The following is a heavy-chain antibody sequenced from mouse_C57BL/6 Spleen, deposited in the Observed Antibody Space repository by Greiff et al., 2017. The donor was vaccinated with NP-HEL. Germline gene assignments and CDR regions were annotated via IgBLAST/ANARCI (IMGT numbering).Heavy chain of an antibody. CDR3: ARRDYYDPYFDY. D-gene: IGHD2-4*01. CDR2: INPYNGGT. V-gene: IGHV1-19*01. J-gene: IGHJ2*01. CDR1: GYTFTDYY. Sequence: VQLKQSGPVLVKPGASVKMSCKASGYTFTDYYMNWVKQSHGKSLEWIGVINPYNGGTSYNQKFKGKATLTVDKSSSTAYMELNSLTSEDSAVYYCARRDYYDPYFDYWGQGTTLTVSS.